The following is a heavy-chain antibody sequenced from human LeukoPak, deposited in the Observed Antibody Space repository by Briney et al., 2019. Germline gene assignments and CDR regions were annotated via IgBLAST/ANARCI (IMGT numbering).Heavy chain of an antibody. D-gene: IGHD2-15*01. Sequence: GGSLRLSCATSGFIFSNYAVNWVRQAPGKGLEWVSLISWDGGSTYYADSVKGRFTISRDNSKNSLYLQMNSLRAEDTALYYCAKDYSTRPASVYYYYYMDVWGKGTTVTVSS. J-gene: IGHJ6*03. CDR2: ISWDGGST. CDR3: AKDYSTRPASVYYYYYMDV. CDR1: GFIFSNYA. V-gene: IGHV3-43D*03.